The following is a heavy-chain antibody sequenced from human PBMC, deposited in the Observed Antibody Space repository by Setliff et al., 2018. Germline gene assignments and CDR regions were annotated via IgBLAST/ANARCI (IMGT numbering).Heavy chain of an antibody. CDR3: ARDGFEIVVVPAAIYYYYYMDV. Sequence: ASVKVSCKASGFTLTSYPIHWVRQAPGQRLEWMGWINPDNGNTKYSQKFQGRVTITRDTSASTAYMELSSLRSEDTAVYYCARDGFEIVVVPAAIYYYYYMDVWGKGTTVTVSS. CDR2: INPDNGNT. V-gene: IGHV1-3*01. J-gene: IGHJ6*03. CDR1: GFTLTSYP. D-gene: IGHD2-2*01.